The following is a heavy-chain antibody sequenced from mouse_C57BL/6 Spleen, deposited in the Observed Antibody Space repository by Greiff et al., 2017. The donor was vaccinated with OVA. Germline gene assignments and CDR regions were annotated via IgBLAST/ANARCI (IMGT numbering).Heavy chain of an antibody. Sequence: VQLQQSGAELVKPGASVKISCKASGYAFSSYWMNWVKQRPGKGLEWIGQIYPGDGDTNYNGKFKGKATLTADKSSSTAYIQLSSLTSEDSAVYFCARGGSSYALYWYFDVWGTGTTVTVSS. D-gene: IGHD1-1*01. CDR1: GYAFSSYW. CDR3: ARGGSSYALYWYFDV. CDR2: IYPGDGDT. J-gene: IGHJ1*03. V-gene: IGHV1-80*01.